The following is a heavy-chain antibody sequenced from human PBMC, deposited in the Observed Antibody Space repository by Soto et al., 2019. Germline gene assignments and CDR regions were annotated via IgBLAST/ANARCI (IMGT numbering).Heavy chain of an antibody. CDR3: AKVTDIVVVPAAIDY. V-gene: IGHV3-21*01. D-gene: IGHD2-2*01. CDR1: GFTFSSYS. CDR2: ISSSSSYI. J-gene: IGHJ4*02. Sequence: AGGSLRLSCAASGFTFSSYSMNWVRQAPGKGLEWVSSISSSSSYIYYADSVKGRFTISRGNAKNSLYLQMNSLRAEDTAVYYCAKVTDIVVVPAAIDYWGQGTLVTVSS.